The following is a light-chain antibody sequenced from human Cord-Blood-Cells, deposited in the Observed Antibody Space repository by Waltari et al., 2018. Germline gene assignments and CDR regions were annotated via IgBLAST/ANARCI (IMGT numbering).Light chain of an antibody. Sequence: QSALTQPASVSGSPGQSITISCTGTSSDVGGYNYDPWYQQHPGKAPKLMIHDVSNRPSGVSNRFSGSKSGNTASLTISGLQAEYEADYYCSSYTSSSTYVFGTGTKVTVL. V-gene: IGLV2-14*01. CDR2: DVS. CDR3: SSYTSSSTYV. J-gene: IGLJ1*01. CDR1: SSDVGGYNY.